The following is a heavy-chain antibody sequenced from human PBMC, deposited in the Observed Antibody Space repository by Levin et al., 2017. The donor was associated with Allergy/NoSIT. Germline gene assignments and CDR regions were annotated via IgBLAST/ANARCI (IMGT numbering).Heavy chain of an antibody. J-gene: IGHJ4*02. V-gene: IGHV3-30-3*01. D-gene: IGHD3-9*01. CDR1: GFTFSSYA. CDR2: ISYDGSNK. CDR3: ARGITILYHFDY. Sequence: GGSLRLSCAASGFTFSSYAMHWVRQAPGKGLEWVAVISYDGSNKYYADSVKGRFTISRDNSKNTLYLQMNSLRAEDTAVYYCARGITILYHFDYWGQGTLVTVSS.